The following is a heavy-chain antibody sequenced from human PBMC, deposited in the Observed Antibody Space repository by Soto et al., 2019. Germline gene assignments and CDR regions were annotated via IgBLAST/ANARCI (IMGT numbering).Heavy chain of an antibody. V-gene: IGHV3-74*01. CDR1: GFTFSSYW. CDR3: ARDPLLAIVGADNWFDP. D-gene: IGHD1-26*01. Sequence: EVQLVESGGGLVQPGGSLRLSCAASGFTFSSYWMHWVRQAPGKGLVWVSRINSDGSSTSYADSVKGRFTISRDNAKNTLYLQMNSLRAEDTAVYYCARDPLLAIVGADNWFDPWGQGTLVTVSS. CDR2: INSDGSST. J-gene: IGHJ5*02.